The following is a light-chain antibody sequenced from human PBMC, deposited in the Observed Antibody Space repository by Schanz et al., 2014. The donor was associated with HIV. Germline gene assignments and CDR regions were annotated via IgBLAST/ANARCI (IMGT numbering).Light chain of an antibody. CDR3: CSYAGSSTFYV. V-gene: IGLV2-23*02. CDR2: EVS. CDR1: SSDVGSYNL. Sequence: QSALTQPASVSGSPGQSITISCTGTSSDVGSYNLVSWYQHPPGKAPKLMIYEVSKRPSGVSNRFSGSKSGNTASLTISGLQAEDEADYYCCSYAGSSTFYVFGTGTKLTVL. J-gene: IGLJ1*01.